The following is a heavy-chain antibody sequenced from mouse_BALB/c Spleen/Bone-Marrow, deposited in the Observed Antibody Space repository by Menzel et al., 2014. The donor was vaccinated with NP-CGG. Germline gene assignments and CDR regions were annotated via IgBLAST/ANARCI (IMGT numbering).Heavy chain of an antibody. V-gene: IGHV1S56*01. J-gene: IGHJ3*01. Sequence: VQLQQSGPELVKPGASVKMSCKASGYTFTSYYIHWLKQRPGQGLEWIGWIYPGDGYTKYNEKFKGKTTLTADKSSSTAYMLLSSLTSEDSAIYVSAGNWEWFAYWGQGTLVTVSA. CDR2: IYPGDGYT. CDR1: GYTFTSYY. CDR3: AGNWEWFAY. D-gene: IGHD4-1*01.